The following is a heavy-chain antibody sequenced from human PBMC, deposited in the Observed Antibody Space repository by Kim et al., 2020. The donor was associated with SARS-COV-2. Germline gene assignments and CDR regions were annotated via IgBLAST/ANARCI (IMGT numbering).Heavy chain of an antibody. CDR1: GYTFTGYY. V-gene: IGHV1-2*02. D-gene: IGHD6-13*01. J-gene: IGHJ5*02. Sequence: ASVKVSCKASGYTFTGYYMHWVRQAPGQGLEWMGWINPNSGGTNYAQKFQGRVTMTRDTSISTAYMELSRLRSDDTAVYYCARVPLVAAATRSPWGQGNLLSLSS. CDR3: ARVPLVAAATRSP. CDR2: INPNSGGT.